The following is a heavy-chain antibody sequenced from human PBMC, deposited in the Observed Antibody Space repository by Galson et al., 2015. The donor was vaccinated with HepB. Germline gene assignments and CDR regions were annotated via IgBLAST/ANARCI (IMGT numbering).Heavy chain of an antibody. CDR3: ARDSRLELQLNNYYSYGMDV. CDR1: EFDFNKYG. CDR2: VSGYDGSA. D-gene: IGHD1-7*01. Sequence: SVKVSCKASEFDFNKYGLSWVRQAPGQGLEWMGWVSGYDGSANYAPKFPGRVTMTTQTSTGTAFMEMRSLRSDDTAVYYCARDSRLELQLNNYYSYGMDVWGQGTAVVVS. V-gene: IGHV1-18*01. J-gene: IGHJ6*02.